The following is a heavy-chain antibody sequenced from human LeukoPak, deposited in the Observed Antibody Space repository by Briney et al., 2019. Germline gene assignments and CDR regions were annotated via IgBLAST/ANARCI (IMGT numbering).Heavy chain of an antibody. CDR1: GFTFSSYA. CDR2: FSGSGGSI. D-gene: IGHD3-10*01. J-gene: IGHJ4*02. Sequence: GGSLRLSCVASGFTFSSYAMSWVPQAPGKGLEWVSSFSGSGGSIYYADSVRGRFTISRDNSKNTLYLQMTSLRAEDTAVYYCARRRGVTFGDFDYGGQGTLVTVSS. V-gene: IGHV3-23*01. CDR3: ARRRGVTFGDFDY.